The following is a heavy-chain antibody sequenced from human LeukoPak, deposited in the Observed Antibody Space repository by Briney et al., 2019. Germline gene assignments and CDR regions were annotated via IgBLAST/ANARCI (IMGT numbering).Heavy chain of an antibody. V-gene: IGHV3-30*18. CDR3: AKEGSQVTPVWYFYNLDV. CDR2: ISYDGSDK. Sequence: GGSLRLSCAASGLTFSTYGMHWVRQAPGKGLEWVAVISYDGSDKYYAASVKGRFTISRDNSKNTLYLQMNSLRVEDTAVYYCAKEGSQVTPVWYFYNLDVWGQGTTVTVSS. J-gene: IGHJ6*02. D-gene: IGHD3-16*01. CDR1: GLTFSTYG.